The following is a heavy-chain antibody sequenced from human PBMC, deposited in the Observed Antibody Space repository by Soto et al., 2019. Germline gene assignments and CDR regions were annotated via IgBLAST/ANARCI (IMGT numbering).Heavy chain of an antibody. J-gene: IGHJ6*02. CDR3: AKLADGSSRHYYSGMDV. CDR2: ISWNSGSI. D-gene: IGHD6-6*01. CDR1: GFTFDDYA. V-gene: IGHV3-9*01. Sequence: EVQLVESGGGLVQPGRSLRLSCAASGFTFDDYAMHWVRQAPGKGLEWVSGISWNSGSIGYADSVKGRFTISRDNPKNSLYLQMNSLRAEDTALYYCAKLADGSSRHYYSGMDVWGQGTTVTVSS.